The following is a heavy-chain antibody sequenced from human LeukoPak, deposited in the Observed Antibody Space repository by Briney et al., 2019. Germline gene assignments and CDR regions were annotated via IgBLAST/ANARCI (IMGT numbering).Heavy chain of an antibody. CDR1: GGSFSGYY. CDR2: LNHSGST. V-gene: IGHV4-34*01. D-gene: IGHD3-10*01. CDR3: ARGGTYYGSGSYYPLMY. J-gene: IGHJ4*02. Sequence: SETLSLTCAVYGGSFSGYYWSWIRQPPGKGLEWIGELNHSGSTNYNPSLKSRVTISVDTSKNQLSPKLTSVTAADTAVYYCARGGTYYGSGSYYPLMYWGQGTLVTVSS.